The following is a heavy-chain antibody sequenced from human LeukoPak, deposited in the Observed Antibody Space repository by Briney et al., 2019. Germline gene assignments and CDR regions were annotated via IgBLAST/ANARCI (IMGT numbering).Heavy chain of an antibody. V-gene: IGHV1-2*02. CDR1: GYTFTGYY. Sequence: SSVKVSCKASGYTFTGYYMHWVRQAPGQGLEWMGWSNPNSGGTNYEQKFQGRSTMTRDTAISTAYMERSRLRSDDTAVYYCAKGMQLGNDYWGQGTLVTVSS. D-gene: IGHD6-13*01. CDR3: AKGMQLGNDY. CDR2: SNPNSGGT. J-gene: IGHJ4*02.